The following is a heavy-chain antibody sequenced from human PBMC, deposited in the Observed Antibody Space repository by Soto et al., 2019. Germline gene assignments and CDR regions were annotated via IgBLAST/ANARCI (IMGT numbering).Heavy chain of an antibody. CDR3: AREGYATRESDY. D-gene: IGHD2-15*01. CDR2: IYYSGST. Sequence: QVQLQESGPGLVKPSDTLSLTCAVSGYSISSSNWWGWIRQPPGKGLEWIGFIYYSGSTYYNPTHKSRVTMSVDTSKNQCTLKLSSVTAVDTAVYYCAREGYATRESDYWGQGTLVTVSS. CDR1: GYSISSSNW. J-gene: IGHJ4*02. V-gene: IGHV4-28*03.